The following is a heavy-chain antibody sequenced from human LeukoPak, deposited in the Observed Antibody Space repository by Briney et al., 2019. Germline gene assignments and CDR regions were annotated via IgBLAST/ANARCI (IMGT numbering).Heavy chain of an antibody. J-gene: IGHJ4*02. Sequence: GGSLRLSCAASGFTFSSYWMSWVRQAPGKGLEWVANIKQDGSEKYYVDSVKGRFTISRDNAENSLYLQMNSLRAEDTAVYYCARNGVGQRIAAAGRYYFDYWGQGTLVTVSS. CDR2: IKQDGSEK. D-gene: IGHD6-13*01. V-gene: IGHV3-7*01. CDR1: GFTFSSYW. CDR3: ARNGVGQRIAAAGRYYFDY.